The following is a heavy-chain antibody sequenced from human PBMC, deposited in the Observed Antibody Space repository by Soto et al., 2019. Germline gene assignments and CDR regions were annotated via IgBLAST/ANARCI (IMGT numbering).Heavy chain of an antibody. CDR1: GFTFSSYS. Sequence: GGSLRLSCAASGFTFSSYSMNWVRQAPGKGLEWVSYFCSSSSTIYYADFLKGRFTISRDNAKNSLYFQMNSLRAEDTAVYYCSRDRSKYYYDSSGYYYPLAYWGQGTLVTVSS. V-gene: IGHV3-48*01. J-gene: IGHJ4*02. CDR3: SRDRSKYYYDSSGYYYPLAY. CDR2: FCSSSSTI. D-gene: IGHD3-22*01.